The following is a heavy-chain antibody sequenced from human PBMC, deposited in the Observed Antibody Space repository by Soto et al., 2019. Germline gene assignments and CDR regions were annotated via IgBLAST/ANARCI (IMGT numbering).Heavy chain of an antibody. CDR3: SRVRYGDY. Sequence: QVHLVQSGAEVKKPGASVKVSCQGSGYAFTTYGITWVRQAPGQGLEWMGWISAHNGNTNYAQKLQGRVTVTRDTSTSTAYMELRCLRYADTAVYYCSRVRYGDYWGQGALVTVSS. CDR2: ISAHNGNT. V-gene: IGHV1-18*01. D-gene: IGHD1-1*01. J-gene: IGHJ4*02. CDR1: GYAFTTYG.